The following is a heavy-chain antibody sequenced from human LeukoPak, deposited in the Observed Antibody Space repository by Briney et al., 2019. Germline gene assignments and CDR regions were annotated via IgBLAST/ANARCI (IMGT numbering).Heavy chain of an antibody. CDR2: ISYDGSNK. Sequence: GRSLRLSCAASGFTFSSYAMHWVRQAPGKGLEWVAVISYDGSNKYYADSVKGRFTISRDNSKNTLYLQMNSLRAEDTAVYYCARLIGVGATSYFDYWGQGTLVTVSS. D-gene: IGHD1-26*01. V-gene: IGHV3-30*14. J-gene: IGHJ4*02. CDR1: GFTFSSYA. CDR3: ARLIGVGATSYFDY.